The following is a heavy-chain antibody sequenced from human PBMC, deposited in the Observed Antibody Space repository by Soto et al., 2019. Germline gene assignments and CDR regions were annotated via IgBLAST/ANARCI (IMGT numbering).Heavy chain of an antibody. D-gene: IGHD3-3*01. CDR3: AKDRGHYDFWSGFTVDYYYYGMDV. V-gene: IGHV3-23*01. J-gene: IGHJ6*02. CDR2: ISGSGGST. CDR1: GFTFSSYA. Sequence: GGSLRLSCAASGFTFSSYAMSWVRQAPGKGLEWVSAISGSGGSTYYADSVKGRFTISRDNSKNTLYLQMNSLRAEDTAVYYCAKDRGHYDFWSGFTVDYYYYGMDVWGQGTTVTVSS.